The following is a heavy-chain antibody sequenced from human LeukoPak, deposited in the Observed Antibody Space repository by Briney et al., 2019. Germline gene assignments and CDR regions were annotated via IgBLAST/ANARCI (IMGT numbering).Heavy chain of an antibody. CDR1: GFTFSSYA. J-gene: IGHJ6*02. V-gene: IGHV3-30-3*01. CDR3: ARGGSYYYYYYGMDV. D-gene: IGHD3-16*01. CDR2: ISYDGSNK. Sequence: GGSLRLSRAASGFTFSSYAMHWVRQAPGKGLEWVAVISYDGSNKYYADSVKGRFTISRDNSKNTLYLQMNSLRAEDTAVYYCARGGSYYYYYYGMDVWGQGTTVTVSS.